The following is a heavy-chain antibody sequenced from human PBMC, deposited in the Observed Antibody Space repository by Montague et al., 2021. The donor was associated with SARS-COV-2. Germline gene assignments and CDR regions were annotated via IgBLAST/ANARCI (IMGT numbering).Heavy chain of an antibody. V-gene: IGHV6-1*01. Sequence: CAISGDSVSSNLATWNWIRQSPSRGLEWLGRTYHRSKWYNDYAESVKSRITIDPDTSKHQFSLHLNSVTPEDTAVYYCARIPVGSKYYFDFWGQGTLVTVSS. J-gene: IGHJ4*02. CDR1: GDSVSSNLAT. D-gene: IGHD2-2*01. CDR3: ARIPVGSKYYFDF. CDR2: TYHRSKWYN.